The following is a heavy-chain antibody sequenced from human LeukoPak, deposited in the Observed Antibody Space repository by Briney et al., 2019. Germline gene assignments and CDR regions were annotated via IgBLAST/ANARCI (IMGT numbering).Heavy chain of an antibody. CDR3: AGRDRWTED. D-gene: IGHD3-16*02. Sequence: SETLSLTCTVSGGSISNYYWSWIRQPPGKGLEWIGYIYYSGSTYYDPSLKSRVTISVDTSKNQFSLKLSSVTAADTAVYYCAGRDRWTEDWGQGTLVTVSS. CDR2: IYYSGST. J-gene: IGHJ4*02. V-gene: IGHV4-59*01. CDR1: GGSISNYY.